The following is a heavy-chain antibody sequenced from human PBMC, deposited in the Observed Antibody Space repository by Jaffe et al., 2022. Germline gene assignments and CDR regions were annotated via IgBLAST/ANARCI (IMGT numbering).Heavy chain of an antibody. CDR2: VSGSGGGA. CDR3: AKGAKGYCSSTNCPYYFDY. CDR1: GFTFSSYA. D-gene: IGHD2-2*01. J-gene: IGHJ4*02. V-gene: IGHV3-23*01. Sequence: EVQLLESGGGLVLPGGSLRLSCAASGFTFSSYAMSWVRQAPGRGLEWVSAVSGSGGGAYYADSVKGRFTISRDNSKNTVYLQMNSLRAEDTAVYHCAKGAKGYCSSTNCPYYFDYWGQGTLVTVSS.